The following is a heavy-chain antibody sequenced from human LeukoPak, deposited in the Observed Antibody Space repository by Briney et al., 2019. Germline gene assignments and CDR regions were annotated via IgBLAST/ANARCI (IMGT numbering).Heavy chain of an antibody. J-gene: IGHJ4*02. V-gene: IGHV1-8*03. CDR1: GYTFTSYV. D-gene: IGHD6-19*01. CDR2: MNPNSGNT. CDR3: ARGQWLGL. Sequence: ASVKVSCKASGYTFTSYVINWVRQAAGQGLEWMGWMNPNSGNTGYAQKFHGRVTITRNTSISTAYMELNSLGSEDTAVYYCARGQWLGLWGQGTLVTVSS.